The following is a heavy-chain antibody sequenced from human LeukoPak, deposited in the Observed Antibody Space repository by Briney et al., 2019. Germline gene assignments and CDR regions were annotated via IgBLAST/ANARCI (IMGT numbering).Heavy chain of an antibody. CDR1: GGSISSSSYY. CDR2: IYYSGST. J-gene: IGHJ6*03. Sequence: SETLSLTCTVSGGSISSSSYYWGWIRQPPGKGLEWIGSIYYSGSTYYNPSLKSRVTIPVDTSKNQFSLKLSSVTAADTAVYYCARFVAVAGRGYYYYYMDVWGKGTTVTISS. V-gene: IGHV4-39*07. CDR3: ARFVAVAGRGYYYYYMDV. D-gene: IGHD6-19*01.